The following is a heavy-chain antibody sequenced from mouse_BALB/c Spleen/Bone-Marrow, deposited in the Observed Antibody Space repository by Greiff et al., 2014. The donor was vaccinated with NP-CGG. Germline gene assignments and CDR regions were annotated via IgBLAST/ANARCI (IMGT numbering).Heavy chain of an antibody. CDR2: INSGSGGT. Sequence: QVTLKESGAELVRPGTSVKVSCKGSGYAFTNHLIEWVKQRPGQGLEWIGVINSGSGGTKYNEKFKGKATLTADKSSSTAYMQLSSLTSDDSAVYFCARAITDAMDYWGQGTSVTVSS. CDR3: ARAITDAMDY. V-gene: IGHV1-54*01. D-gene: IGHD2-4*01. J-gene: IGHJ4*01. CDR1: GYAFTNHL.